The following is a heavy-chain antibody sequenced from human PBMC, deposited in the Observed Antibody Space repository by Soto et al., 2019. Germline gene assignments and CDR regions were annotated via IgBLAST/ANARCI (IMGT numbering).Heavy chain of an antibody. V-gene: IGHV3-30*18. CDR3: AKDRKQWLVRGLGWFDP. CDR1: GFTFSSYG. J-gene: IGHJ5*02. D-gene: IGHD6-19*01. Sequence: GGSLRLSCAASGFTFSSYGMHWVRQAPGKGLEWVAVISYDGSNKYYADSVKGRFTISRDNSKNTLYLQMNSLRAEDTAVYYCAKDRKQWLVRGLGWFDPWGQGTLVTVSS. CDR2: ISYDGSNK.